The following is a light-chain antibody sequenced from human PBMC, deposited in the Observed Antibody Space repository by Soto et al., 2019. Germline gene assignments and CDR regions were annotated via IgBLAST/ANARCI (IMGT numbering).Light chain of an antibody. CDR2: LNSDGSH. V-gene: IGLV4-69*01. J-gene: IGLJ2*01. CDR3: QTWGTDIVV. CDR1: SGHSSYA. Sequence: QPVLTQSPSASASLGASVKLTCTLSSGHSSYAIAWHQQQPEKGPRYLMKLNSDGSHSKGDGIPDRFSDSSSGAERYLTISSLQSEDEADYYCQTWGTDIVVFGGGTKLTVL.